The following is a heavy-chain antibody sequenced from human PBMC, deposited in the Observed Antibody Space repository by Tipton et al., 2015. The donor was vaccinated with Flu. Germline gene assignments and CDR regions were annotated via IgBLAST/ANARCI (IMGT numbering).Heavy chain of an antibody. Sequence: TLSLTCTVFGYSIRSSNYYWGWIRQPPGKGLEWIGSIFHSGNSYHNPSLKSRVTMAVETSKNQFSLKLSSVTAADTAVYYCARRDYSNYVSEPKSWFDPWGRGTLVTVSS. CDR3: ARRDYSNYVSEPKSWFDP. D-gene: IGHD4-11*01. CDR2: IFHSGNS. CDR1: GYSIRSSNYY. J-gene: IGHJ5*02. V-gene: IGHV4-38-2*02.